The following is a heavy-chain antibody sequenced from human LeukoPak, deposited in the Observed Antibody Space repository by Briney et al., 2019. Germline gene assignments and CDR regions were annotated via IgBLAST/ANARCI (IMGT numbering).Heavy chain of an antibody. CDR2: IYTSGST. CDR3: ARMDSSSWYYFDY. Sequence: SETLSLTCTVPGGSISSYYWSWIRQPAGKGLEWIGRIYTSGSTNYNPSPKSRVTMSVDTSKNQFSLKLSSVTAADTAVYYCARMDSSSWYYFDYWGQGTLVTVSS. D-gene: IGHD6-13*01. CDR1: GGSISSYY. J-gene: IGHJ4*02. V-gene: IGHV4-4*07.